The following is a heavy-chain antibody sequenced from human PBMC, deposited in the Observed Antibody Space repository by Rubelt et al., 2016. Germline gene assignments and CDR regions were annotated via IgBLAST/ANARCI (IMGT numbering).Heavy chain of an antibody. Sequence: QEQLQQSGPGLVKPSETLSLTCTFSGGPINTYYWSWIRQSPGKGLEWIGYVHYSGSTNYNPSLGSRDTISADTSKNEDSLRRGSLTAADTAWYYCARKQVVPDDVINLWGQGTTVTVSS. CDR3: ARKQVVPDDVINL. CDR2: VHYSGST. V-gene: IGHV4-59*12. J-gene: IGHJ3*01. D-gene: IGHD6-13*01. CDR1: GGPINTYY.